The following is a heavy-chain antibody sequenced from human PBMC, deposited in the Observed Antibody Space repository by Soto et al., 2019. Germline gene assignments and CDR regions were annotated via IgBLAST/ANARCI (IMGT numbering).Heavy chain of an antibody. CDR3: AKTRGAMIYAISVYGMDV. D-gene: IGHD2-8*01. CDR1: GFTFSSYG. CDR2: ISYDGNST. J-gene: IGHJ6*02. Sequence: GGSLRLSCAASGFTFSSYGMHWVRQAPGKGLEWVAVISYDGNSTYYADSVKGRFTISRDNSKSTLYLQINSLRAEDTAVYYCAKTRGAMIYAISVYGMDVWGQGTTVTVSS. V-gene: IGHV3-30*18.